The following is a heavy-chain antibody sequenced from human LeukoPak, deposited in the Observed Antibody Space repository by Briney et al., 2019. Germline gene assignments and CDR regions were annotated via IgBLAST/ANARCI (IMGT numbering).Heavy chain of an antibody. CDR2: SNHGGSA. V-gene: IGHV4-34*01. CDR1: GGSFSGYY. CDR3: ATGKYSGYYDY. D-gene: IGHD5-12*01. J-gene: IGHJ4*02. Sequence: SETLSLTCAVYGGSFSGYYWGWIRQTPGKGLEWIGESNHGGSANYNPSLKSRVTISIDTSKNQFSLRLSSVTAADSAVYFCATGKYSGYYDYWGQGTLVTVSS.